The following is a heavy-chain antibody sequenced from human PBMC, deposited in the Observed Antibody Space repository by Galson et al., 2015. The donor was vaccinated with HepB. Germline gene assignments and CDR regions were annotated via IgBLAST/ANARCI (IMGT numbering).Heavy chain of an antibody. Sequence: SVKVSCKASGYTFTSYYMHWVRQAPGQGLEWMGMINPSGGSTIYAQKFQGRVTMTEDTSTDTAYMELSSLRPEDTAVYYCATAPTTVTRGYWYFDLWGRGTLVTVSS. CDR3: ATAPTTVTRGYWYFDL. V-gene: IGHV1-46*01. J-gene: IGHJ2*01. D-gene: IGHD4-17*01. CDR1: GYTFTSYY. CDR2: INPSGGST.